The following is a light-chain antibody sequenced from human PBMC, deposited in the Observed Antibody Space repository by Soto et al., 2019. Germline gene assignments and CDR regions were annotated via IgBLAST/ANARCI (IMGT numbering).Light chain of an antibody. V-gene: IGKV2-30*01. CDR1: RSLVYSDGNAY. CDR3: MQGTHWPPT. Sequence: DVVMTQSPLSLPVTLGQPASISCRSSRSLVYSDGNAYLNWFQQRPGQSPRRLIYKASNRDSGVPDRFSGSGSGKDFTLQINRVEAEDVGVYYCMQGTHWPPTFGRGTRVEI. CDR2: KAS. J-gene: IGKJ1*01.